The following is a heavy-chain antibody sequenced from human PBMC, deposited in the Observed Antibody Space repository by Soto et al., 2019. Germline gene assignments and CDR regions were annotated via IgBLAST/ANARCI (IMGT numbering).Heavy chain of an antibody. D-gene: IGHD2-2*01. J-gene: IGHJ5*02. CDR2: ISSSSSYI. Sequence: GGSLRLSCAASGFTFSSYIMNWVRQAPGKGLEWVSSISSSSSYIYYADSVKGRFTISRDNAKNSLYLQMNSLRAEDTAVYYCARDLLSIVVVPAAKGEWFDPWGQGTLVTVSS. CDR3: ARDLLSIVVVPAAKGEWFDP. V-gene: IGHV3-21*01. CDR1: GFTFSSYI.